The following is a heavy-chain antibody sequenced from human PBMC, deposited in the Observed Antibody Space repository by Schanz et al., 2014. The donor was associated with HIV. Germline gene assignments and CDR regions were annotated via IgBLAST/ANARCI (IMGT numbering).Heavy chain of an antibody. CDR2: IWYDGSNK. CDR1: GFTFSNYG. D-gene: IGHD2-2*01. CDR3: ARDVAGCSGTSCYSDAFDI. J-gene: IGHJ3*02. V-gene: IGHV3-33*01. Sequence: QVQLVESGGGVIQPGRSLRLSCAASGFTFSNYGMHWVRQAPGRGLEWVAVIWYDGSNKYQADSVKGRFTTSRDNSRSMLFLQMNSLRAEDTAVYFCARDVAGCSGTSCYSDAFDIWGQGTLVTVSS.